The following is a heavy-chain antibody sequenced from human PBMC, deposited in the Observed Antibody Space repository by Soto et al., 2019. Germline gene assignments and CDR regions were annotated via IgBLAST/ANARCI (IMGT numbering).Heavy chain of an antibody. CDR2: MNPNSGNT. CDR1: GYTFTSYG. Sequence: ASVKVSCKASGYTFTSYGINWVRQATGQGLEWMGWMNPNSGNTGYAQKFQGRVTMTRNTSISTAYMELSSLRSEDTAVYYCATGSTSWMNWFDPWGQGTLVTVSS. D-gene: IGHD2-2*01. V-gene: IGHV1-8*01. J-gene: IGHJ5*02. CDR3: ATGSTSWMNWFDP.